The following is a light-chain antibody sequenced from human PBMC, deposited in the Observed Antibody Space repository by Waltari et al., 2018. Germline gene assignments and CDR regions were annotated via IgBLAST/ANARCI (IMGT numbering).Light chain of an antibody. Sequence: IQITHSPSPLPASVGDSVPIPCPASQGPDNYLAWYQQKPGKVPKLLIFPASTLQAGDPARFSGSGSGTDVTLNISSLQPEGVGIYYCQKFNSAPRTFGGGTKVEIK. V-gene: IGKV1-27*01. CDR1: QGPDNY. CDR3: QKFNSAPRT. J-gene: IGKJ4*01. CDR2: PAS.